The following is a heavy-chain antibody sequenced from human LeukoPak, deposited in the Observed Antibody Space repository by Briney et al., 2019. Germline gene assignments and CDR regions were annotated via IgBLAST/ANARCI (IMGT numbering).Heavy chain of an antibody. Sequence: SCKASGYTFTSYAMHWVRQAPGKGLEWVAVISYDGTNTYYADSVKGRFTISRDNSHNTLYLQMNSLRAEDTAVYYCARDGDTIGCYFDALAVWGQGTMVTVSA. CDR2: ISYDGTNT. V-gene: IGHV3-30*04. D-gene: IGHD3-22*01. CDR3: ARDGDTIGCYFDALAV. CDR1: GYTFTSYA. J-gene: IGHJ3*01.